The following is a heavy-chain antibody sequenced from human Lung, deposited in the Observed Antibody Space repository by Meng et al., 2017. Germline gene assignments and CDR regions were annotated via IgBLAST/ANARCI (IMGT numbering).Heavy chain of an antibody. Sequence: QVHPVQAVPEGKKPGASVKVSCKASDYTFTGYGVSWVRQAPGQGLEWMAWLGAHDGDTSFGPKFQGRVTVTADRPTATAYMELRSLRFDDTAVYYCARGTPGRSYANYWGPGTLVTVSS. V-gene: IGHV1-18*01. J-gene: IGHJ4*02. CDR2: LGAHDGDT. CDR3: ARGTPGRSYANY. CDR1: DYTFTGYG. D-gene: IGHD1-26*01.